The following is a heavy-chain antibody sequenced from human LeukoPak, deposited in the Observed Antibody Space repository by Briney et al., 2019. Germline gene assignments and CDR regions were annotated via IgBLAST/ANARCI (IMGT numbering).Heavy chain of an antibody. CDR2: ISGSGGST. J-gene: IGHJ6*02. CDR1: GFTFSSYA. CDR3: AKSVSYYYYGMDV. Sequence: GGSLRLSCAASGFTFSSYAMSWVRQAPGKGLEWVSAISGSGGSTYYADSVKGRFTISRDNSKNTLYLQTNSLRAEDTAVYYCAKSVSYYYYGMDVWGQGTTVTVSS. V-gene: IGHV3-23*01.